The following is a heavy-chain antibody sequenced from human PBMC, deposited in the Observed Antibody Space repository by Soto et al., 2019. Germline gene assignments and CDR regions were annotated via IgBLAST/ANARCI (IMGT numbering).Heavy chain of an antibody. CDR1: GGSFSTYA. J-gene: IGHJ6*02. D-gene: IGHD5-12*01. V-gene: IGHV1-69*06. CDR2: ILRIFGTP. CDR3: AAPRTDGYKVPDPSTYYYYGLDV. Sequence: SVTVSCKASGGSFSTYAISWVRQAPGQGLEWMGGILRIFGTPNYAQKFQGRVTITADRSTSTAYLELNSLRSEETAVYYCAAPRTDGYKVPDPSTYYYYGLDVWVQGTTVTVSS.